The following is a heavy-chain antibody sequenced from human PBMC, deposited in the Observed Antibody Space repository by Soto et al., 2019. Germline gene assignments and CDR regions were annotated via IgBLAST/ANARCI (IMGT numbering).Heavy chain of an antibody. V-gene: IGHV3-48*01. J-gene: IGHJ6*02. CDR1: GFTFSLYS. CDR2: ISRSSTGI. Sequence: EVQLVESGGGLVQPGGSLRLSCAASGFTFSLYSMSWVRQAPGKGLEWVSYISRSSTGIHYADSVKGRFTISRDDATNSMHLQMNSVRAGDTAVDDCARAVTWGVDVWGQGTTVSISS. D-gene: IGHD3-10*01. CDR3: ARAVTWGVDV.